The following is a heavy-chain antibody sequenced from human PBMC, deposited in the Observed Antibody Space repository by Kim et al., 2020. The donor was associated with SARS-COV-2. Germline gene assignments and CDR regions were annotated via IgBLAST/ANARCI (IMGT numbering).Heavy chain of an antibody. J-gene: IGHJ3*02. CDR1: GGSISSGSYY. CDR3: AVNYYVSGSYYAFDI. CDR2: LYTSGST. V-gene: IGHV4-61*02. D-gene: IGHD3-10*01. Sequence: SETLSLTCTVSGGSISSGSYYWSWIRQPAGKGLEWIGRLYTSGSTNYNPSLRSRVTISVDTSKNQFSLKLSSVTAADTAVYYCAVNYYVSGSYYAFDIWGQGTMVTVSS.